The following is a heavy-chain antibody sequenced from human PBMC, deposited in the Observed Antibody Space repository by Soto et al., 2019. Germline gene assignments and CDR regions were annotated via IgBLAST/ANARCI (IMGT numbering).Heavy chain of an antibody. CDR3: AGSYKHGSGTVDAFDI. Sequence: QVQLVQSGTEVKKPGSSVKVSCKASGGTFSSYAISWVRQALGQGLEWMGGTIPIFGTTNYAQRFQGRFSITADEPTSTTSMELSSLRSEYTAVYYCAGSYKHGSGTVDAFDIWGQVTLVTVSS. CDR1: GGTFSSYA. CDR2: TIPIFGTT. D-gene: IGHD3-10*01. J-gene: IGHJ3*02. V-gene: IGHV1-69*01.